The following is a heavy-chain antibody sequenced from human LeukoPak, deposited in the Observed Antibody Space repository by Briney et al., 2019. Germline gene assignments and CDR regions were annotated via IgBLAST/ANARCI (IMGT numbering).Heavy chain of an antibody. V-gene: IGHV5-51*01. Sequence: GESLKISCKGSGYRFTSYWIGWVRQMPGKGLEWMGIIYPGGSDTRYSPSFQGQVTISADKSISTAYLQWSSLKASDTAVYYCARREGYCSSTSCYAYFQEWGQGTLVTVSS. CDR1: GYRFTSYW. J-gene: IGHJ1*01. CDR3: ARREGYCSSTSCYAYFQE. D-gene: IGHD2-2*01. CDR2: IYPGGSDT.